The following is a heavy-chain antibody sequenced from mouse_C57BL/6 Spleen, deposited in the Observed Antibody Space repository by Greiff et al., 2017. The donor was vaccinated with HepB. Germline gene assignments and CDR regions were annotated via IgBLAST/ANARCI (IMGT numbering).Heavy chain of an antibody. CDR3: ARRYDYDRAMDY. Sequence: DVKLVESGGGLVKPGGSLKLSCAASGFTFSDYGMHWVRQAPEKGLEWVAYISSGSSTIYYADTVKGRFTISRDNAKNTLFLQMTSLRSEDTAMYYCARRYDYDRAMDYWGQGTSVTVSS. CDR1: GFTFSDYG. CDR2: ISSGSSTI. D-gene: IGHD2-4*01. V-gene: IGHV5-17*01. J-gene: IGHJ4*01.